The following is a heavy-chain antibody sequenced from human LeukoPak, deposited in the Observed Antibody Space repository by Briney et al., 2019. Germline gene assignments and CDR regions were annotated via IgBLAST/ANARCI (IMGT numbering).Heavy chain of an antibody. Sequence: GGSLRLSCAASGFTVSSNYMSWVRQAPGKALEWLSVIYSGGSTFYADSVRGRFTISRDNSKNTLYLQMNSLRAEDTAVYYCARDVSGSSSWSDFDYWGQGTLVTV. J-gene: IGHJ4*02. V-gene: IGHV3-66*01. CDR3: ARDVSGSSSWSDFDY. CDR1: GFTVSSNY. CDR2: IYSGGST. D-gene: IGHD6-13*01.